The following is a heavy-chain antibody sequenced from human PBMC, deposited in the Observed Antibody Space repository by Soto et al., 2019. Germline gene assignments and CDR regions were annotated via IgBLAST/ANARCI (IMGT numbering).Heavy chain of an antibody. CDR1: GGSFSGYY. D-gene: IGHD1-26*01. CDR3: ASGGGMGATYYYYGMDV. J-gene: IGHJ6*02. CDR2: INHSGST. V-gene: IGHV4-34*01. Sequence: SETLSLTCAVYGGSFSGYYWSWIRQPPGKGLEWIGEINHSGSTNYNPSLKSRVTISVDTSKNQFSLKLSSVTAADTAVYYCASGGGMGATYYYYGMDVWGQGTTVTVS.